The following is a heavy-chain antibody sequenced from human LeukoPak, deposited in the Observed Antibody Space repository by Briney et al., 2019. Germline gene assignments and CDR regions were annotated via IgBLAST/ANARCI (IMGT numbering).Heavy chain of an antibody. CDR2: ISHDGSNK. V-gene: IGHV3-30-3*01. CDR1: GFTFSSYA. D-gene: IGHD3-10*01. J-gene: IGHJ4*02. Sequence: GRSLRLSCAASGFTFSSYAMHWVRQAPGKGLEWVAVISHDGSNKYYADSVKGRFTISRDNSKNTLYLQMNSLRAEDTAVYYCARDGVDGSGEKGPELSYFDYWGQGTLVTVSS. CDR3: ARDGVDGSGEKGPELSYFDY.